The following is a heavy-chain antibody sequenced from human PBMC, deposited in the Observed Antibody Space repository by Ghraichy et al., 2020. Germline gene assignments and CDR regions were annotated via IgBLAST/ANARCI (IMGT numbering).Heavy chain of an antibody. J-gene: IGHJ4*02. CDR1: GFTFSSYA. V-gene: IGHV3-23*01. D-gene: IGHD3-10*01. Sequence: GGSLRLSCAASGFTFSSYAMSWVRQAPGKGLEWVSAISASGGSTYYADSVKGRFTISRDNSKNTLFLQLNSLRAEDTAVYYCAKRLPHGSGGSGSYPPGLDYWGQGTLVTVSS. CDR3: AKRLPHGSGGSGSYPPGLDY. CDR2: ISASGGST.